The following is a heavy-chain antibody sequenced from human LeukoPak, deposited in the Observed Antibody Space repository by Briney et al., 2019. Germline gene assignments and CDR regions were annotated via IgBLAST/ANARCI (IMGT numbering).Heavy chain of an antibody. D-gene: IGHD1-26*01. J-gene: IGHJ4*02. CDR1: GYTFTGYY. Sequence: GASVKVSCKASGYTFTGYYMHWVRQAPGQGLEWMGWINPNSGGTNYAQKFQGRVTMTRDTSISTAYMELSRLRSDDTAVYYCARVRRYCGSCGDYWGQGTLVTVSS. V-gene: IGHV1-2*02. CDR3: ARVRRYCGSCGDY. CDR2: INPNSGGT.